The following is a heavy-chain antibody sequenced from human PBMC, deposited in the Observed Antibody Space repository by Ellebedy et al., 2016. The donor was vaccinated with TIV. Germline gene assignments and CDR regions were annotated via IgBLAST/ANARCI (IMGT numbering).Heavy chain of an antibody. CDR2: ISNDGADI. J-gene: IGHJ5*02. CDR1: GFTLSSYV. Sequence: PGGSLRLSCAASGFTLSSYVMSWVRQAPGKRLERVAAISNDGADIYYADSVKGRFTISRDTSKNTLYLHMNSLRVEDTAIYYCAKGGFRNWFDPWGQGTLVTVSS. CDR3: AKGGFRNWFDP. V-gene: IGHV3-23*01. D-gene: IGHD1-14*01.